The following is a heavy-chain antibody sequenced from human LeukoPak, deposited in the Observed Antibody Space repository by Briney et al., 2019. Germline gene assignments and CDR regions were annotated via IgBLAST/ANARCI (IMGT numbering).Heavy chain of an antibody. CDR2: INSDGSST. J-gene: IGHJ6*02. Sequence: PGGSLRLSCAASGFTFSSYWMHWVRQAPGKGLVWVSRINSDGSSTSYADSVKGRFTISRDTAKNTLYLQMNSLRAEDTAVYYCAISHYYDSSGPKRPYYYYGMDVWGQGTTVTVSS. CDR1: GFTFSSYW. D-gene: IGHD3-22*01. CDR3: AISHYYDSSGPKRPYYYYGMDV. V-gene: IGHV3-74*01.